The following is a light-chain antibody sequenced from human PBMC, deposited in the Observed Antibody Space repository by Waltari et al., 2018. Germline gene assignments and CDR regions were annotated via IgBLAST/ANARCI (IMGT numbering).Light chain of an antibody. CDR1: SSDVGSHNL. CDR2: EDT. CDR3: CSYAGGTASIL. Sequence: QSALTQPASVSGSPGQSITISCTGTSSDVGSHNLVSWYQHHPGKAPKLMIYEDTKRPSGVSKRFSGSKSGNTASLTISGLQAEDEADYYCCSYAGGTASILLGGGTKLTVL. J-gene: IGLJ2*01. V-gene: IGLV2-23*01.